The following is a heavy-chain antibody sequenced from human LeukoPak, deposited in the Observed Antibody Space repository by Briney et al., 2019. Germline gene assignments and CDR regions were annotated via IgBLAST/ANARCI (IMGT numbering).Heavy chain of an antibody. Sequence: GGSLRLSCAASGFTFSNYWMTWVRQAPGKGLEWVAHINQDGSEEHYMDSVKARFTISRDNAKNSLSLQMNSPRAEDTAVYYCVRDGGVSGYDLLDYWGQGTLVTVSS. CDR3: VRDGGVSGYDLLDY. V-gene: IGHV3-7*01. CDR2: INQDGSEE. CDR1: GFTFSNYW. J-gene: IGHJ4*02. D-gene: IGHD5-12*01.